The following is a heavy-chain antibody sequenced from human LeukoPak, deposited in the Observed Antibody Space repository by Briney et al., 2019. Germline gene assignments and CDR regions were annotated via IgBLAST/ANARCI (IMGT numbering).Heavy chain of an antibody. J-gene: IGHJ3*02. V-gene: IGHV4-61*02. CDR1: GGSISSSSYY. CDR3: ASDYDLNAFDI. D-gene: IGHD3-22*01. Sequence: PSETLSLTCTVSGGSISSSSYYWSWIRQPAGKGLEWIGRIYTSGSTNYNPSLKSRVTMSVDTSKNQFSLKLSSVTAADTAVYYCASDYDLNAFDIWGQGTMVTVSS. CDR2: IYTSGST.